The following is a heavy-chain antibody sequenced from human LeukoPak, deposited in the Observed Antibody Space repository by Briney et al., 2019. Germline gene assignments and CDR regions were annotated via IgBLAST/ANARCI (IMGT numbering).Heavy chain of an antibody. D-gene: IGHD3-9*01. CDR2: ISAYNDNT. V-gene: IGHV1-18*01. J-gene: IGHJ4*02. CDR3: ARVHYDILTGYSYFDY. CDR1: GYTFPRYG. Sequence: VASVKVSCKASGYTFPRYGISWVRQAPGQGLEWMAWISAYNDNTNYARKLQGRVTMTTDTSTSTAYMELRSLRSDDTAVYYCARVHYDILTGYSYFDYWGQGTLVTVSS.